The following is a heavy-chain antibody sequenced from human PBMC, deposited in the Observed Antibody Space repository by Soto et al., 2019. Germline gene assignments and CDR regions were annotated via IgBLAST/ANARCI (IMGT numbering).Heavy chain of an antibody. CDR1: GGSISSGNYY. D-gene: IGHD3-22*01. J-gene: IGHJ5*02. CDR3: ARLGGYYQSLDT. V-gene: IGHV4-30-4*01. CDR2: ISYSGST. Sequence: SETLSLTCTVSGGSISSGNYYWSWIRQPPGKGLEWIGFISYSGSTYYNLSLKSRITISVDTSKNQFSLNLSFVTAADTAVYYCARLGGYYQSLDTWGQGTLVTVSS.